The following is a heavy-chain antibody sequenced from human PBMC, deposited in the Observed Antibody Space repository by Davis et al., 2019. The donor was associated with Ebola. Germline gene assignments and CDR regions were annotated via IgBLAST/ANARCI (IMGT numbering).Heavy chain of an antibody. Sequence: AASVKVSCKASGGTFSSYTISWVRQAPGQGLEWMGRIIPILGIANYAQKFQGRVTITADKSTSTAYMELSSLRSEDTAVYYCACQQKIYSGYDLVEVDYWGQGTLVTVSS. CDR3: ACQQKIYSGYDLVEVDY. J-gene: IGHJ4*02. D-gene: IGHD5-12*01. V-gene: IGHV1-69*02. CDR2: IIPILGIA. CDR1: GGTFSSYT.